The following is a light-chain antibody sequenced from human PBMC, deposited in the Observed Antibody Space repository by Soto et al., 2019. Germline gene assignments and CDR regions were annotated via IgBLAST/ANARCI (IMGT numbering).Light chain of an antibody. CDR2: AAS. CDR1: QSVGSY. CDR3: QQFRMWPPT. V-gene: IGKV3-15*01. Sequence: IVLTQSPASLSASVGERATLTCRASQSVGSYLAWYQQKPGEAPKLLIYAASTWSAGIPSRFSGSGSGTEFALTITSLQAEDFAIYYCQQFRMWPPTFGRGTKVDI. J-gene: IGKJ1*01.